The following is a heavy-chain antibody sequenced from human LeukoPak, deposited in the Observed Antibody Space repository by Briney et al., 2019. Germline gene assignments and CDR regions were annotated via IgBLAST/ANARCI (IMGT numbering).Heavy chain of an antibody. CDR3: TRAPYSNYVNLDY. CDR2: IRSKAFGGTT. CDR1: GFTFGDYA. Sequence: GGSLRLSCTASGFTFGDYAMSWVRQSPGRGLEWVGFIRSKAFGGTTDYAASVNGRFTISRDDSKSIAYLQMNSLKIEDTAVYYCTRAPYSNYVNLDYWGQGTLVTVSS. V-gene: IGHV3-49*04. J-gene: IGHJ4*02. D-gene: IGHD4-11*01.